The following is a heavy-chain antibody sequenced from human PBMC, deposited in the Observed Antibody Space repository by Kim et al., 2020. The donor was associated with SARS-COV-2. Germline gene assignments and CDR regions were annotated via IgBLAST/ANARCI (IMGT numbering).Heavy chain of an antibody. CDR3: ARERLEAGADY. Sequence: SETLSLTCTVSGSSISSYYWSWIRQPPGKGLEWIGYIYYSGSTNYNPSLKSRVTISVDTSKNQFSLKLSSVTAADTAVYYCARERLEAGADYWGQGTLVTVSS. D-gene: IGHD6-19*01. CDR2: IYYSGST. V-gene: IGHV4-59*01. J-gene: IGHJ4*02. CDR1: GSSISSYY.